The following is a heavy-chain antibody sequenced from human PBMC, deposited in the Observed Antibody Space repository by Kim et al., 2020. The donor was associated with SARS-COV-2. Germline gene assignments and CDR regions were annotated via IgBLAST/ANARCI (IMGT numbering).Heavy chain of an antibody. J-gene: IGHJ4*02. Sequence: GGSLRLSCSASGFTFSAYSMYWVRQAPGKRLEFVSSINPNGRATFYADLVKGRFSISRDNSKNTLFLQMSRLSPADTAIYYCVKDSSWSFDYWGQGTLVTVSS. CDR1: GFTFSAYS. V-gene: IGHV3-64D*06. D-gene: IGHD6-13*01. CDR3: VKDSSWSFDY. CDR2: INPNGRAT.